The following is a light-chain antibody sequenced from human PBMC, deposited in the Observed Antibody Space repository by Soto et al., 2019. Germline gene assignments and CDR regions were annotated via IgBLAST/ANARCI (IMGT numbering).Light chain of an antibody. CDR3: CSYAGSYTHV. Sequence: QSALTQPASVSGSPGQSITISCTGTNSDVGSYNYVSWHQQHPGKAPKLMIYNVYDRPSGISNRFSGSKSGNTASLTIYGLQAEDEADYYCCSYAGSYTHVFGTGTKVTVL. CDR1: NSDVGSYNY. V-gene: IGLV2-14*03. CDR2: NVY. J-gene: IGLJ1*01.